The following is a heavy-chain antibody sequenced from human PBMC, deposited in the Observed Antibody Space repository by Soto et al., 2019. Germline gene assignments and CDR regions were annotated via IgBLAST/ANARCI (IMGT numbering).Heavy chain of an antibody. CDR3: ASSFPHAYRYGSGSFDY. V-gene: IGHV3-13*04. CDR2: IGTAGDT. CDR1: GFTFSSYD. Sequence: EVQLVESGGGLVQPGGSLRLSCAASGFTFSSYDMHWVRQATGKGLEWVSAIGTAGDTYYPGSVKGRFTISRENAKNSLYLQMNSLRAGDTAVYYCASSFPHAYRYGSGSFDYWGQGTLVTVSS. J-gene: IGHJ4*02. D-gene: IGHD3-10*01.